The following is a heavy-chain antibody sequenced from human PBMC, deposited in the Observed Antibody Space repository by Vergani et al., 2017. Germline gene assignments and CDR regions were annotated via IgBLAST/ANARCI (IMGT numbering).Heavy chain of an antibody. D-gene: IGHD4-23*01. J-gene: IGHJ6*02. CDR3: ARVGSTTTVVTPGGNYYYYGMYV. CDR1: GGSVSSGSYY. CDR2: IYYSGST. V-gene: IGHV4-61*01. Sequence: QVQLQESGPGLVKPSETLSLTCTVSGGSVSSGSYYWSWIRHPPGKGLEWIVYIYYSGSTNYNPSLKSRVTISVDTSKNQFSRKLSSVNAAYTDVYYCARVGSTTTVVTPGGNYYYYGMYVWGQGTTVTVSS.